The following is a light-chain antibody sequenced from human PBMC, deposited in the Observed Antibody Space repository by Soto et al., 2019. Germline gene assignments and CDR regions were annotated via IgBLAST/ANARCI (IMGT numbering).Light chain of an antibody. CDR3: QRYNSAPWT. J-gene: IGKJ1*01. Sequence: DIQMTQSPSSLSASVGDRVTITCRASQGISNYLAWYQQKPGKVPKLLIYAASTLQSGVPSRFSGSGSATDFTLTNSSLQPEDVATYYCQRYNSAPWTFGQGTKVEIK. CDR2: AAS. V-gene: IGKV1-27*01. CDR1: QGISNY.